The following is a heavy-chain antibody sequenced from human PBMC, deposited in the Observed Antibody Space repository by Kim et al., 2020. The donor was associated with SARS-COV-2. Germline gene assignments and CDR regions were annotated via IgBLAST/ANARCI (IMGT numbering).Heavy chain of an antibody. Sequence: ASVKVSCKASGYTFTSYYMHWVRQAPGQGLEWMGIINPSGGSTSYAQKFQGRVTMTRDTSTSTVYMELSSLRSEDTAVYYCARALPYDILTGSSGLDYWGQGTLVTVSS. CDR3: ARALPYDILTGSSGLDY. J-gene: IGHJ4*02. CDR1: GYTFTSYY. CDR2: INPSGGST. D-gene: IGHD3-9*01. V-gene: IGHV1-46*01.